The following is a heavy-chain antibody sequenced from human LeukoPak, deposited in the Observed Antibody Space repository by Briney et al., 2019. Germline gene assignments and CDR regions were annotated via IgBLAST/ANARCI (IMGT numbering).Heavy chain of an antibody. J-gene: IGHJ5*02. V-gene: IGHV4-59*08. Sequence: PSETLSLTCTVSGGSIRSYYWSWIRQPPGKGLEWIGYIYYSGSTNYNPSLKSRVTISVDTSKNQFSLKLSSVTAADTAVYYCARHDVTTGPWFGPWGQGTLVTVSS. CDR2: IYYSGST. CDR3: ARHDVTTGPWFGP. D-gene: IGHD4-17*01. CDR1: GGSIRSYY.